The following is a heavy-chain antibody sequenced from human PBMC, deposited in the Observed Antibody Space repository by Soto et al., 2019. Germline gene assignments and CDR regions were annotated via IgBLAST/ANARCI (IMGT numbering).Heavy chain of an antibody. CDR1: GFTFSNAW. J-gene: IGHJ4*02. V-gene: IGHV3-15*01. CDR3: TTDGGYSSSWYRDY. D-gene: IGHD6-13*01. Sequence: EVQLVESGGGLVKPGGSLRLSCAASGFTFSNAWMSWVRQAPGKGLEWVGRIKSKTDGGTTDYAAPVKGRFTISRDDSKNTLYLQMNSLKTADTAVYYCTTDGGYSSSWYRDYWGQGTLVTVSS. CDR2: IKSKTDGGTT.